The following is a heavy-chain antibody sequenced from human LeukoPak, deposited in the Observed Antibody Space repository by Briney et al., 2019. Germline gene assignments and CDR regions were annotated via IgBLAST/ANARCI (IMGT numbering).Heavy chain of an antibody. D-gene: IGHD6-13*01. Sequence: SETLSLTCTVSGGSISSYYWSWIRQSPEKGLEYIGYIYYSGSTNYNPSLKSRVTISVDTSKDQFSLKLSSVTAADTAVHYCARRGRAAAGTWYFDLWGRGTLVTVSS. CDR2: IYYSGST. CDR3: ARRGRAAAGTWYFDL. V-gene: IGHV4-59*08. CDR1: GGSISSYY. J-gene: IGHJ2*01.